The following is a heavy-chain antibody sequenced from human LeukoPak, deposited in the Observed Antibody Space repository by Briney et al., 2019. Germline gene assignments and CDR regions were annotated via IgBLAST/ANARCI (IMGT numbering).Heavy chain of an antibody. J-gene: IGHJ4*02. V-gene: IGHV1-69*19. CDR3: AMSPPLTPAFLFDY. CDR1: GGTFSSYA. Sequence: SVKVSCKASGGTFSSYAISWVRQAPGQGLEWMGGIIPIFGTANYAQKFQGRVTITADESTSTAYMELSSLRSEDTAVYYCAMSPPLTPAFLFDYWGQGTLVTVSS. CDR2: IIPIFGTA. D-gene: IGHD2-2*01.